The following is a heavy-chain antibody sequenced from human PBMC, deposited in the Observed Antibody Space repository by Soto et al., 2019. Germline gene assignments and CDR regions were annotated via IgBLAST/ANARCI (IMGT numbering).Heavy chain of an antibody. D-gene: IGHD1-26*01. CDR3: AKGRLGGSYYDYFQH. CDR1: GLTFSIYA. Sequence: PGGSLRLSCAASGLTFSIYAITWVRQAPGRGLEWVSAISGGGHTTYYADSVKGRFTVSRDDSKNTVFLQMNSLRAEDTAMYFCAKGRLGGSYYDYFQHWGQGTPVTVS. V-gene: IGHV3-23*01. CDR2: ISGGGHTT. J-gene: IGHJ1*01.